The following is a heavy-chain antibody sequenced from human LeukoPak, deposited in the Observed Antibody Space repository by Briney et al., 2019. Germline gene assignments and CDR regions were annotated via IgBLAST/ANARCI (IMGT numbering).Heavy chain of an antibody. Sequence: ASVKVSCKASGYTFTGYYMHWVRQAPGQGLEWMGWINPNSGGTNYAQKFQGRVTMTRDTPISTAYMELSRLRSDDTAVYYCARDIRYSGYDYSFDYWGQGTLVTVSS. CDR3: ARDIRYSGYDYSFDY. D-gene: IGHD5-12*01. V-gene: IGHV1-2*02. CDR2: INPNSGGT. J-gene: IGHJ4*02. CDR1: GYTFTGYY.